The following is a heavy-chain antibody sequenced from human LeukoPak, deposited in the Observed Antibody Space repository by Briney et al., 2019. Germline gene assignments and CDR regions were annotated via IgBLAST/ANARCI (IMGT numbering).Heavy chain of an antibody. CDR1: GFTFSSYG. CDR3: AKDRSTGWYAGFDF. V-gene: IGHV3-30*02. Sequence: GGSLRLSCAASGFTFSSYGMHWVRQAPGKGLEWVAYISYDGIYKNYTDSVKGRFTIARDNSKTTLYLQMISLRPEDSAVYFFAKDRSTGWYAGFDFWGQGTLVTVSS. D-gene: IGHD6-19*01. CDR2: ISYDGIYK. J-gene: IGHJ5*01.